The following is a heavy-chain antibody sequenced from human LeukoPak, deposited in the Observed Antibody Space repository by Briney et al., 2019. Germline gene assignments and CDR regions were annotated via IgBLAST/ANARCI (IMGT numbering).Heavy chain of an antibody. CDR3: AKNFPYYDFWSGQQVTLYDY. D-gene: IGHD3-3*01. CDR1: GVTFSSYA. V-gene: IGHV3-23*01. Sequence: GGSLRLSCAASGVTFSSYAMSWVRQAPGKGLEWVSASSGSGGSTYYADSVKGRFTISRDNSKNTLYLQMNSLRAEDTAVYYCAKNFPYYDFWSGQQVTLYDYWGQGTLVTVSS. CDR2: SSGSGGST. J-gene: IGHJ4*02.